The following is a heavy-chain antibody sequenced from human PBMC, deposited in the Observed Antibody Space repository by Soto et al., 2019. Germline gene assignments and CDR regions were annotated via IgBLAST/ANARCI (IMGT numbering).Heavy chain of an antibody. CDR2: ISSSGDRA. CDR1: GFIFSTYA. V-gene: IGHV3-23*01. Sequence: PGGPLGLSCAASGFIFSTYAMNWVRQAPGKGLEWVSAISSSGDRAYYAESVRGRFTISRDNSINTLYLHMRSLRPEDTAVYYCAHPRGYGVFDAVDIWGQGTMVTVSS. D-gene: IGHD4-17*01. J-gene: IGHJ3*02. CDR3: AHPRGYGVFDAVDI.